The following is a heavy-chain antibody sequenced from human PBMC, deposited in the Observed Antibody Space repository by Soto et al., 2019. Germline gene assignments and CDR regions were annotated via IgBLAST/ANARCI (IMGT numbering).Heavy chain of an antibody. J-gene: IGHJ4*02. D-gene: IGHD5-12*01. CDR2: ISHLENT. CDR1: GYSISYGGFS. Sequence: SETLSLTCPVSGYSISYGGFSWSWIRQSPGKGLEWIGYISHLENTYLHPSFKSRLTMSIDRTRNQFSLKLSSVTAADMAVYYCARGGGYDSFDYWGQGVLVTVS. V-gene: IGHV4-30-2*06. CDR3: ARGGGYDSFDY.